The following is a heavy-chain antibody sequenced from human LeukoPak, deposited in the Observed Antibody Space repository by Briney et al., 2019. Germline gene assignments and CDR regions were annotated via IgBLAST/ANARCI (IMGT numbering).Heavy chain of an antibody. CDR3: ARRYIVVVPAAMGGWFDP. CDR1: GGSISHYY. CDR2: IYYSGST. D-gene: IGHD2-2*01. V-gene: IGHV4-59*08. J-gene: IGHJ5*02. Sequence: SETLSLTCTVSGGSISHYYWTWIRQPPGKGLEWIGYIYYSGSTTYNPSLKSRVTISVDTSKNQFSLKLSSVTAADTAVYYCARRYIVVVPAAMGGWFDPWGQGTLVTVSS.